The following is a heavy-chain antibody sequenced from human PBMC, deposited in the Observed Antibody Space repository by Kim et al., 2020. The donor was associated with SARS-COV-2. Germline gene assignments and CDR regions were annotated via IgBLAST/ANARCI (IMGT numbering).Heavy chain of an antibody. Sequence: GGSLRLSCAASGFTFSSYGMHWVRQAPGKGLEWVAVISYDGSNKYYADSVKGRFTISRDNSKNTLYLQMNSLRAEDTAVYYCAKDLGGCSGGSCYVFGYWGQGTLVTVSS. D-gene: IGHD2-15*01. CDR2: ISYDGSNK. CDR3: AKDLGGCSGGSCYVFGY. CDR1: GFTFSSYG. V-gene: IGHV3-30*18. J-gene: IGHJ4*02.